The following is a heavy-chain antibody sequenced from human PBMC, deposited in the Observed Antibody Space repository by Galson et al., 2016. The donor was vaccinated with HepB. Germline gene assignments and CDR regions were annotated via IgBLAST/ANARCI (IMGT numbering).Heavy chain of an antibody. D-gene: IGHD3-22*01. V-gene: IGHV3-53*04. J-gene: IGHJ4*02. CDR2: IYGSGNT. CDR1: GFTVSSNY. Sequence: SLRLSCAASGFTVSSNYMSWVRQAPGKGLEWVSIIYGSGNTNYADTVKGRFTIPRHNSENPLYLQMHSLGPEDTAVYYCAKGGHSGTYDVGYYDFWGQGTLVTVSS. CDR3: AKGGHSGTYDVGYYDF.